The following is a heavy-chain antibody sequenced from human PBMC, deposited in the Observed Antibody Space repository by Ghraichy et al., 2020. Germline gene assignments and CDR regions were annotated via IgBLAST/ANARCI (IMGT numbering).Heavy chain of an antibody. J-gene: IGHJ5*02. Sequence: GGSLRLSCAASGFTFSSYAMSWVRQAPGKGLEWVSAISGSGGSTYYADSVKGRFTISRDNSKNTLYLQMNSLRAEDTAVYYCAKVQDSSGYYYRGWFDPWGQGTLVTVSS. D-gene: IGHD3-22*01. CDR2: ISGSGGST. CDR1: GFTFSSYA. V-gene: IGHV3-23*01. CDR3: AKVQDSSGYYYRGWFDP.